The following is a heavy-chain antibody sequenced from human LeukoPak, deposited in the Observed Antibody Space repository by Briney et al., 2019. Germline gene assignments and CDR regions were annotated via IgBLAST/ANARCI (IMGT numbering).Heavy chain of an antibody. CDR1: GYSFTSYW. CDR3: ARSPGAAAHYYYCYMDV. J-gene: IGHJ6*03. CDR2: LYPGDYDT. V-gene: IGHV5-51*01. Sequence: GESLKISCKGSGYSFTSYWIGWVRQMPGKGLEWMGILYPGDYDTRYSPSFQGQVTISADKSISTAYLQRNRLKASDTAMYYCARSPGAAAHYYYCYMDVWGKGTTVTVSS. D-gene: IGHD6-13*01.